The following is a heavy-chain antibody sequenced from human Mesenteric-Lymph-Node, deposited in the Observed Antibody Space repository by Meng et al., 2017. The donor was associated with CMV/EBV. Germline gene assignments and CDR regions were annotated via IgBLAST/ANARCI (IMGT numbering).Heavy chain of an antibody. D-gene: IGHD1-20*01. Sequence: VSSGSISSNSYFWAWIRQPPGRGLEWIGSISYSGSTYYNPSLKSRVTISVDTSKNQFSQRLTSVTAVDTAVYYCARLVGMSGSFDYWGQGTLVTVSS. CDR2: ISYSGST. CDR3: ARLVGMSGSFDY. V-gene: IGHV4-39*01. J-gene: IGHJ4*02. CDR1: SGSISSNSYF.